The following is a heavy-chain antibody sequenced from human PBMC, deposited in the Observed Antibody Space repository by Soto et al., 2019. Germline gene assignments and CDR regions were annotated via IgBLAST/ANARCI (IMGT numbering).Heavy chain of an antibody. CDR3: AKDLQSYGDYDYYCYGMDV. D-gene: IGHD4-17*01. J-gene: IGHJ6*02. CDR2: ISYDGTNK. Sequence: QVQLVESGGGEVQPGRSLTISCAASGFIFSTYGMHWVRQTPGKGLEWVAVISYDGTNKFYSDSVKGRFTISRDNFKNTLTLQMNSLRADDTAVYSCAKDLQSYGDYDYYCYGMDVWGLGTRVTDSS. CDR1: GFIFSTYG. V-gene: IGHV3-30*18.